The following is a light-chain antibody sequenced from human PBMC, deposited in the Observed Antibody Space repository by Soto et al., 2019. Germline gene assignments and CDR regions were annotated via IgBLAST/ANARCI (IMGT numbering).Light chain of an antibody. J-gene: IGLJ2*01. Sequence: QSVLTQPASVSGSPGQSIAISCTGTSSDVGAYNYVSWYQQHPGKAPKLMIYDVTARPSGVSDRFSASKSGNTASLTISGLQADDEADYYCSSYTTSSTVLFGGGTKVTVL. V-gene: IGLV2-14*03. CDR2: DVT. CDR3: SSYTTSSTVL. CDR1: SSDVGAYNY.